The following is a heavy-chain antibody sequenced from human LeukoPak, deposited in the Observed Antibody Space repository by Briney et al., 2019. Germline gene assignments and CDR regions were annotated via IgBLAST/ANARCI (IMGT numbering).Heavy chain of an antibody. J-gene: IGHJ4*02. CDR3: ARYGVYGDYDY. CDR1: GGSISGSY. D-gene: IGHD4-17*01. Sequence: PSETLSLTCTVSGGSISGSYWSWIRQPPGKALAWIGGIYYTGSTSYNLSLKSRVTMSVDTSKNQFSLQLRSVTASDTAVYYCARYGVYGDYDYWGQGTLVTVSS. V-gene: IGHV4-59*01. CDR2: IYYTGST.